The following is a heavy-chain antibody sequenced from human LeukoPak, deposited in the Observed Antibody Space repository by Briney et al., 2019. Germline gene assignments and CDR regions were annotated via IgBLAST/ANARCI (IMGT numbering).Heavy chain of an antibody. CDR1: GGSFSSYY. CDR2: INQSGNT. Sequence: KTSETLSLTCAVFGGSFSSYYWSWIRQPPGKGLEWIGEINQSGNTNYSPSLKSRVTISIDTSKNQFSLRLSSVTAADTAVYYCARVLDYWGQGTLVTVSS. D-gene: IGHD3-3*01. V-gene: IGHV4-34*01. J-gene: IGHJ4*02. CDR3: ARVLDY.